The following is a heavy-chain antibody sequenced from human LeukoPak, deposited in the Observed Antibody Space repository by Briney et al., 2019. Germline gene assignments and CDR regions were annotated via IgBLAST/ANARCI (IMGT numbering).Heavy chain of an antibody. J-gene: IGHJ4*02. V-gene: IGHV4-38-2*01. CDR1: GYSISSGYY. D-gene: IGHD1-14*01. Sequence: PSETLSLTCAVSGYSISSGYYWGWIRQPPGKGLEWIGSIYHSGSTYYNPSLKSPVTISVDTSKNQYSLKLSSVTAADTAVYYCARHRTKTTEVYWGQGTLVTVSS. CDR2: IYHSGST. CDR3: ARHRTKTTEVY.